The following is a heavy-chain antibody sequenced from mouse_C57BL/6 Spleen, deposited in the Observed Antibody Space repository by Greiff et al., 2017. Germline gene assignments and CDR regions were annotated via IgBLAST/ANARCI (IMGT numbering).Heavy chain of an antibody. CDR1: GFNIKDYY. D-gene: IGHD1-1*02. J-gene: IGHJ2*01. CDR2: IDPEDGET. CDR3: ASGPAGDYFDY. V-gene: IGHV14-2*01. Sequence: VQLQQSGAELVKPGASVKLSCTASGFNIKDYYMHWVKQRTEQGLEWIGRIDPEDGETKYDPTVQGKATITTEASYNTAYLQLSSLTTEDTEVYYCASGPAGDYFDYWGQGTTLTVSS.